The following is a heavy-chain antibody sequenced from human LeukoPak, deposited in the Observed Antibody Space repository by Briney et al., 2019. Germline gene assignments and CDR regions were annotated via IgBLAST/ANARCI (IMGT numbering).Heavy chain of an antibody. CDR2: INPYSGGT. CDR1: GYSFTGYY. V-gene: IGHV1-2*02. J-gene: IGHJ4*02. D-gene: IGHD2-2*01. Sequence: ASVKVSCKSSGYSFTGYYMHWVRQAPGQGLEWMGWINPYSGGTNYAQKFQGRVTMTRDTSISTAYMELSRLRSDDTAVYYCVRDRTKYCSSTSCPLDYWGQGTLVTVSS. CDR3: VRDRTKYCSSTSCPLDY.